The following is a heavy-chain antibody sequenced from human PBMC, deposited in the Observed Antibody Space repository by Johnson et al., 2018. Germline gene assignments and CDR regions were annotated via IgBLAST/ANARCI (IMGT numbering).Heavy chain of an antibody. J-gene: IGHJ4*02. Sequence: VQLVQSGGGLVQPGGSLRLSCAASGFTFSSYAMSWVRQAPGKGLEWVSALSGSGGSTYYADSVKGRFTISRDNSKNTLYLQMNSLRAEDTAVYYCAKDDAVYGSGSYDARSQPLGYWGQGTLVTVSS. CDR3: AKDDAVYGSGSYDARSQPLGY. D-gene: IGHD3-10*01. CDR1: GFTFSSYA. CDR2: LSGSGGST. V-gene: IGHV3-23*04.